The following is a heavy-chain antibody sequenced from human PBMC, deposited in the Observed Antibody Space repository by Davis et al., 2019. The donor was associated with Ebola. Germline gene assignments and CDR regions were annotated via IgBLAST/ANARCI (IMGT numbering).Heavy chain of an antibody. CDR2: FSKFGSSK. CDR1: GFTLSSYG. V-gene: IGHV3-30-3*01. CDR3: ARAATRAHYYDYIFAESFHL. J-gene: IGHJ1*01. D-gene: IGHD3-22*01. Sequence: WGSLRLSCAASGFTLSSYGMLWVRQAPGKGLEWVAYFSKFGSSKYYADSVKGRFTISRDNSMNTLDLQMDSLTAEDTALYLCARAATRAHYYDYIFAESFHLWGQGTLVTVSS.